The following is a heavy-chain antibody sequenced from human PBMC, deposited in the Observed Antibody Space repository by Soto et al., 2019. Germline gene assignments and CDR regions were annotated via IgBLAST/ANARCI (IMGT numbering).Heavy chain of an antibody. CDR2: ISGAGDSP. CDR1: GFNFRSPA. D-gene: IGHD2-21*02. CDR3: AKGGDYDLDFDS. V-gene: IGHV3-23*01. J-gene: IGHJ4*02. Sequence: LRLSCAASGFNFRSPAMSWVRQPPGKGLEWVSAISGAGDSPFYADSVKGRFTISRDNSKNMLYLYINSLRAEDTAMYYCAKGGDYDLDFDSWGQGTPVTVPQ.